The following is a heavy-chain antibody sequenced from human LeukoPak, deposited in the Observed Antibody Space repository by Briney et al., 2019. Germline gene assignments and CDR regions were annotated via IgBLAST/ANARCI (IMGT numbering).Heavy chain of an antibody. Sequence: ASVKVSCKVSGYTLTELSMHWVRQAPGKGLEWMGGFDPEDGETIYAQKFQGRVTMTEDTSTDTAYMELSSLRSEDTAVYYCATDASFLGAFDIWGQGTMVTVSS. CDR3: ATDASFLGAFDI. CDR2: FDPEDGET. J-gene: IGHJ3*02. CDR1: GYTLTELS. D-gene: IGHD1-26*01. V-gene: IGHV1-24*01.